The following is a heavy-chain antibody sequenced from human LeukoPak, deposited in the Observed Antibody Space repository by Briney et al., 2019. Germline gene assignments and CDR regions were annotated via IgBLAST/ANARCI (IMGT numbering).Heavy chain of an antibody. V-gene: IGHV4-39*07. CDR2: IYYSGST. D-gene: IGHD3-3*01. CDR1: GGSIGSSSYY. Sequence: SETLSLTCSVTGGSIGSSSYYWGWIRQSPGKGLEWIGSIYYSGSTYYNPSLKSRVTISVDSSQNQFSLKLSSVTAADTAVYYCARVTFAGITIFGVVQGYYFDYWGQGTLVTVSS. CDR3: ARVTFAGITIFGVVQGYYFDY. J-gene: IGHJ4*02.